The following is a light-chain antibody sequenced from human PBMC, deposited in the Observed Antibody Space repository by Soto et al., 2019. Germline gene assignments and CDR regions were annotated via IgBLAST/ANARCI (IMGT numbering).Light chain of an antibody. CDR1: RSNIGTKT. CDR3: ATWDDSVKGWV. V-gene: IGLV1-44*01. CDR2: DNN. Sequence: QSVLIQPPSVSGTPGQRVTITCSGSRSNIGTKTVNWYQKLPGSAPKLLIYDNNQRPSGVPVRFSGSKSGTSASLAISGLQSEDEADYYCATWDDSVKGWVFGGGTKLTVL. J-gene: IGLJ3*02.